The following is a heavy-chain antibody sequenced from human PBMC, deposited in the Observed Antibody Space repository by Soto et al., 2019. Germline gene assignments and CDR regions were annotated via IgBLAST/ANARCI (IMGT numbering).Heavy chain of an antibody. CDR1: GFSFNTYG. CDR2: ISPSGDAT. CDR3: VRHPDGSARDGLNFLVS. D-gene: IGHD6-25*01. J-gene: IGHJ4*02. V-gene: IGHV3-23*01. Sequence: SLRLSWGAPGFSFNTYGMSWVRQAPGKGLERVTSISPSGDATYYTDSLKGHFTISRDNSKNTLYLRMNNVRGEDTALYFFVRHPDGSARDGLNFLVSWGMGTLVPVSP.